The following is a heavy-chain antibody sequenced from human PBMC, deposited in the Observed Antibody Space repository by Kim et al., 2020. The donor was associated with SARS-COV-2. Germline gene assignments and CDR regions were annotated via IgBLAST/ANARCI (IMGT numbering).Heavy chain of an antibody. V-gene: IGHV3-7*01. CDR3: ARDGNYYASCAGFDP. J-gene: IGHJ5*02. Sequence: DSVKGRFTISRDNAKNSLYLQMNSLRAEDTAVYYCARDGNYYASCAGFDPWGQGTLATVSS. D-gene: IGHD3-10*01.